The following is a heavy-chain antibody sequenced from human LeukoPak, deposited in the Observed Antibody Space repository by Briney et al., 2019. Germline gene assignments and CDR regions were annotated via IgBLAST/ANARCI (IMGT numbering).Heavy chain of an antibody. D-gene: IGHD3-10*02. CDR3: AELGITMIGGV. V-gene: IGHV3-30*04. Sequence: GGSLRLSCAASGFTFNTYSLHWVRQAPAKGLEWVALISYDGSIQYYADSVKARFTISRDNSKNTVYLQMNSLRAEDTAVYYCAELGITMIGGVWGKGTTVTISS. J-gene: IGHJ6*04. CDR2: ISYDGSIQ. CDR1: GFTFNTYS.